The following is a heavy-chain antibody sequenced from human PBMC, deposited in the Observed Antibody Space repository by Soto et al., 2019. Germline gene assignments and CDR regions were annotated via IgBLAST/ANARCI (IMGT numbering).Heavy chain of an antibody. V-gene: IGHV3-30-3*01. CDR2: LSYDGSNK. CDR1: GFTFSIYA. D-gene: IGHD2-8*01. J-gene: IGHJ3*02. Sequence: QVQLVESGGGVVQPGRSLRLSCAASGFTFSIYAIHWVRQAPGEGLEWVAVLSYDGSNKYYAESVKGRFTISRDNSKNTLYLQMNSLRIEDTAVYYCARDQEWGAFDIWGQGTMVTVSS. CDR3: ARDQEWGAFDI.